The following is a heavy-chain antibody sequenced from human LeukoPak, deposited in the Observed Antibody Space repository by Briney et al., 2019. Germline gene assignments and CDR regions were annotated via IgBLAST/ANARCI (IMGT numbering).Heavy chain of an antibody. Sequence: SETLSLTCTVSGGSISSYYWSWIRQPPGKGLEWIGYIYYSGSTNYNPSLKSRVTISVDTSKNQFSLKLSSVTAADTAVYYCAGGAGWIQLSGGIWFDPWGQGTLVTVSS. V-gene: IGHV4-59*12. CDR3: AGGAGWIQLSGGIWFDP. J-gene: IGHJ5*02. D-gene: IGHD5-18*01. CDR1: GGSISSYY. CDR2: IYYSGST.